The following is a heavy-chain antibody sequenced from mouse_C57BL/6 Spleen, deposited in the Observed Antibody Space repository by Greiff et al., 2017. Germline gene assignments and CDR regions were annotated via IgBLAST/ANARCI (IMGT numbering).Heavy chain of an antibody. D-gene: IGHD2-5*01. J-gene: IGHJ2*01. Sequence: EVQLQQSGAELVKPGASVKLSCTASGFNITDYYMHWVKQRTEQGLEWIGRIDPEDGGTKYAPKFQDKDTITADTSSNTAYLQLSSLTSGDTAVDYCAQGYSNPFDYWGQGTTLTVSS. CDR3: AQGYSNPFDY. CDR1: GFNITDYY. CDR2: IDPEDGGT. V-gene: IGHV14-2*01.